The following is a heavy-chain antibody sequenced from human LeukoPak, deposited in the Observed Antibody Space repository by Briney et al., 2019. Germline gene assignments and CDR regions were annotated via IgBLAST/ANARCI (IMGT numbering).Heavy chain of an antibody. Sequence: SSETLSLTCTVSGGSISSSSYYWGWIRQPPGKGLEWIGSIYYSGSTYYNPSLKSRVTISVDRSKNQFSLKLSSVTAADTAVYYCASQRRTYSSNIVVVPAALTESAPTISSGAFDIWGQGTMVTVSS. J-gene: IGHJ3*02. CDR3: ASQRRTYSSNIVVVPAALTESAPTISSGAFDI. CDR2: IYYSGST. D-gene: IGHD2-2*01. V-gene: IGHV4-39*07. CDR1: GGSISSSSYY.